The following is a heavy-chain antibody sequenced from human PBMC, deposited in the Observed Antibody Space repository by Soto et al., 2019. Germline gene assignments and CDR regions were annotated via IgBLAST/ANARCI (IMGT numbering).Heavy chain of an antibody. V-gene: IGHV1-3*01. Sequence: ASVKVSCKASGGTFSSYGIHWVRQAPGQRLEWTGWINAGNGNTKYSEKFQGRVTITRDTSASTAYLGLSSLRSEDTAVYYCARDPNDSSAYYHHYYYGMDVWGQGTTVTVSS. CDR3: ARDPNDSSAYYHHYYYGMDV. D-gene: IGHD3-22*01. CDR1: GGTFSSYG. CDR2: INAGNGNT. J-gene: IGHJ6*02.